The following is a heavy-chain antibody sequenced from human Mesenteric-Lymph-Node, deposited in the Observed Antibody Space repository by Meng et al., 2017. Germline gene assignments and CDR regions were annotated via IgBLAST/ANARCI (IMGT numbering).Heavy chain of an antibody. V-gene: IGHV1-8*02. J-gene: IGHJ6*02. D-gene: IGHD3-22*01. CDR1: GYTFTSYD. CDR2: MNPNSGNT. CDR3: ASGYYYDSSGYYRYYYYGMDV. Sequence: ASAKVSCKASGYTFTSYDINWVRQATGQGLEWMGWMNPNSGNTGYAQKFQGRVTMTTDTSTSTAYMELRSLRSDDTAVYYCASGYYYDSSGYYRYYYYGMDVWGQGTTVTVSS.